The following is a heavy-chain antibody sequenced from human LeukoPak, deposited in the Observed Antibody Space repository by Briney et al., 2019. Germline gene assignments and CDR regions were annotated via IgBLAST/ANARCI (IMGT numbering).Heavy chain of an antibody. D-gene: IGHD6-13*01. CDR2: IYTSGST. CDR1: GGSISSYY. J-gene: IGHJ4*02. V-gene: IGHV4-4*07. Sequence: PSETLSLTCTVSGGSISSYYWSWIRQPAGKGLEWIGRIYTSGSTDYNPSLKSRVTMSVDTSKNQFSLKLSSVTAADTAVYYCAREGGQIAAAGNFDYWGQGTLVTVSS. CDR3: AREGGQIAAAGNFDY.